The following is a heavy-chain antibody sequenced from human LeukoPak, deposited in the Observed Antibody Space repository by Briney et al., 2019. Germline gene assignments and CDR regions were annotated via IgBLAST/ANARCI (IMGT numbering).Heavy chain of an antibody. Sequence: PSETLSLTCTVSGYSISSGHYWGWIRQPPGKGLEWIGTIYYSGSTHYNPSLKSRVTISADTSKNQFSLKLSSVTAADTAVYYCARHSGSFYFYYYMDVWGKGTTVTVSS. CDR2: IYYSGST. D-gene: IGHD1-26*01. V-gene: IGHV4-38-2*02. CDR1: GYSISSGHY. CDR3: ARHSGSFYFYYYMDV. J-gene: IGHJ6*03.